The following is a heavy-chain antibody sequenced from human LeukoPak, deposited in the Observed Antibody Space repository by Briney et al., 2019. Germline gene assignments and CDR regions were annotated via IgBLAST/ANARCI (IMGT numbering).Heavy chain of an antibody. Sequence: SETLSLTCTVSGGSISSGGYYWSWIRQHPGKGLEWIGYIYYSGGTYYNPSLKSRVTISVDTSKNQFSLKLSSETAADTAVYYCARGAPPDYDFWSGYSGIDPWGQGTLVTVSS. CDR1: GGSISSGGYY. CDR3: ARGAPPDYDFWSGYSGIDP. V-gene: IGHV4-31*03. J-gene: IGHJ5*02. CDR2: IYYSGGT. D-gene: IGHD3-3*01.